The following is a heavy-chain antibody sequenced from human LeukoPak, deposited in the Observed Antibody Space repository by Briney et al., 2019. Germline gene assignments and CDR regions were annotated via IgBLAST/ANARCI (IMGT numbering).Heavy chain of an antibody. CDR3: ALIGLGITRGLDY. CDR1: G. V-gene: IGHV1-18*01. D-gene: IGHD7-27*01. Sequence: GIXXVXQXXXXXXXXXGWISAYNGNTNYAQKLQGRVTMTTDTSTSTAYMELRSLRSDDTAVYYCALIGLGITRGLDYWGQGTLVTVSS. CDR2: ISAYNGNT. J-gene: IGHJ4*02.